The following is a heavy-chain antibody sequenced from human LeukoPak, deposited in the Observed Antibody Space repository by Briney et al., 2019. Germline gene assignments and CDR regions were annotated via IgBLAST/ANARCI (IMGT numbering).Heavy chain of an antibody. J-gene: IGHJ6*03. V-gene: IGHV3-23*01. CDR3: ASSSRYCSGGSCYSIRSHYYYYMDV. CDR1: GFTFSNYA. Sequence: PGGSLRLSCAASGFTFSNYAMSWVRQAPGKGLEWVSAISGSGDNTYYADSVKGRFTVSRDNSKNTLYLQMNSLRAEDTAVYYCASSSRYCSGGSCYSIRSHYYYYMDVWGKGTTVTISS. CDR2: ISGSGDNT. D-gene: IGHD2-15*01.